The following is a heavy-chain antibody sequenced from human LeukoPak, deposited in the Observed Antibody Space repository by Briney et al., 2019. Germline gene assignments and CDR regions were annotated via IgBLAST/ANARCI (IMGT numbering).Heavy chain of an antibody. Sequence: GASVKVSCKASGYTFTGYYMHWVRQAPGQGLEWMGWINPNSGGTNYAQKFRGRVTMTRDTSISTAYMELSRLRSDDTAVYYCAREGVLYDSSGYYFDCWGQGTLVTVSS. J-gene: IGHJ4*02. CDR2: INPNSGGT. D-gene: IGHD3-22*01. CDR1: GYTFTGYY. CDR3: AREGVLYDSSGYYFDC. V-gene: IGHV1-2*02.